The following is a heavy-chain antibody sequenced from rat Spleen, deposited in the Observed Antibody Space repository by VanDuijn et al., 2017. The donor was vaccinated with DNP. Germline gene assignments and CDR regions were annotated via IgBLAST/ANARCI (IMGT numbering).Heavy chain of an antibody. CDR3: ARHYGGSFDN. CDR1: GFIFSNSD. Sequence: EVQLVESGGGLVQPGGSLKLSCAASGFIFSNSDMAWVRQAPTKGLEWVAAISPRGDSPYYRDSVKGRFTVSRDNAKSILYLQMDSLRSEDTATYYCARHYGGSFDNWGQGVMVTVSS. J-gene: IGHJ2*01. V-gene: IGHV5-25*01. D-gene: IGHD1-11*01. CDR2: ISPRGDSP.